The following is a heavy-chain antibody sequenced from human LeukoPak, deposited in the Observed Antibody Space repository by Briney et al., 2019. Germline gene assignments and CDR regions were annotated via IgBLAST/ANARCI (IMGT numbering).Heavy chain of an antibody. D-gene: IGHD2-21*01. CDR2: IYHTGST. V-gene: IGHV4-34*01. Sequence: SETLSLTCAVYGGSFSTYYWSRIRQPPGKGLEWIGDIYHTGSTTYSPSLKSRVTISVDTSKKQFSLSLTSVTAADTAVYYCARVGYPTQRRVLSAVSIPTAGAFDVWGQGTLVTVSS. CDR3: ARVGYPTQRRVLSAVSIPTAGAFDV. J-gene: IGHJ3*01. CDR1: GGSFSTYY.